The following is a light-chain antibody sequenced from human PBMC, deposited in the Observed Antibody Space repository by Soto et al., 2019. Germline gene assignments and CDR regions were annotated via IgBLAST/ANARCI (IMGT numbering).Light chain of an antibody. J-gene: IGKJ1*01. Sequence: EIVVTQSPGTLSLSPGERATLSCRASQSVSSRHLAWYQQKPGQAPRLLIYGTSNRATGIPDRFSGSGSGPDFSLIISRLEPEDFAMYYCQYYGSSPRTFGQGTKVEIK. V-gene: IGKV3-20*01. CDR2: GTS. CDR3: QYYGSSPRT. CDR1: QSVSSRH.